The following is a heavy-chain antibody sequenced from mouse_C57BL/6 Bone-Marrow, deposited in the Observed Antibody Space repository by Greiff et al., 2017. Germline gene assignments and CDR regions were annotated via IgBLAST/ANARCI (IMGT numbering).Heavy chain of an antibody. D-gene: IGHD1-1*01. CDR2: IRLKSDNYAT. Sequence: EVKLQESGGGLVQPGGSMKLSCVASGFTFSNYWMNWVRQSPEKGLEWVAQIRLKSDNYATHYAESVKGRFTISRDDSKSSVYLQMNNLRAEDTGIYYCTVEVTTVVEDYWGQGTTLTVSS. CDR3: TVEVTTVVEDY. J-gene: IGHJ2*01. CDR1: GFTFSNYW. V-gene: IGHV6-3*01.